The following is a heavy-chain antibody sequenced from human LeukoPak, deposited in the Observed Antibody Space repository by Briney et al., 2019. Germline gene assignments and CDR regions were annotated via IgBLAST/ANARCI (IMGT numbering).Heavy chain of an antibody. CDR1: GGSFSGYY. Sequence: SETLSLTCAVYGGSFSGYYWSWIRQPPGKGLEWIGEINHSGSTNYNPSLKSRVTISVDTSKNQFSLKLSSVTAADTAVYYCARGSQSLGYCSGGSCRAKIFDYWGQETLVTVSS. J-gene: IGHJ4*02. CDR3: ARGSQSLGYCSGGSCRAKIFDY. CDR2: INHSGST. V-gene: IGHV4-34*01. D-gene: IGHD2-15*01.